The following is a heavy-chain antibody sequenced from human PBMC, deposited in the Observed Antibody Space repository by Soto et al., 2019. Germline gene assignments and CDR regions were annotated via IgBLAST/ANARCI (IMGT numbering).Heavy chain of an antibody. V-gene: IGHV3-23*01. D-gene: IGHD6-13*01. CDR3: AGHSSSWLGPGYYYYYMDV. CDR2: ISGSGGSK. CDR1: GFTFSSYA. J-gene: IGHJ6*03. Sequence: GGSLRLSCAASGFTFSSYAMSWVRQAPGKGLEWVSAISGSGGSKYYSDSVKGRFTNSRDNSKNTLYLHMNSLRAEDTAADYCAGHSSSWLGPGYYYYYMDVWGKGTTVTVSS.